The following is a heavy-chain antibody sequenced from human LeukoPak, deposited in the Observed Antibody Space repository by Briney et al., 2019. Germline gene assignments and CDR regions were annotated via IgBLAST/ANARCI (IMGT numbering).Heavy chain of an antibody. CDR3: ARGSSGWYGIDY. V-gene: IGHV3-30*03. D-gene: IGHD6-19*01. J-gene: IGHJ4*02. CDR1: GFTFSSYG. CDR2: ISYDGTTK. Sequence: GGSLRLSCAASGFTFSSYGMHWVRQAPGKGLEWVAVISYDGTTKYYGDSVKGRFTISRDNSKNTLYLQMNSLRAEDTAVYYCARGSSGWYGIDYWGQGALVNVSS.